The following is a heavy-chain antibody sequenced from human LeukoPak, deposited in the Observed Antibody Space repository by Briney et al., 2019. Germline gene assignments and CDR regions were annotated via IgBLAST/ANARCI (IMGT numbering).Heavy chain of an antibody. CDR2: ISSSSSYI. Sequence: GGSLRLSCAASGFTFSSYSMNWVRQAPGKGLEWVSSISSSSSYIYYADSVKGRFTISRDNAKNSLYLQTNSLRAEDTAVYYCARERYSGYDWDYWGQGTLVTVSS. D-gene: IGHD5-12*01. CDR3: ARERYSGYDWDY. J-gene: IGHJ4*02. CDR1: GFTFSSYS. V-gene: IGHV3-21*01.